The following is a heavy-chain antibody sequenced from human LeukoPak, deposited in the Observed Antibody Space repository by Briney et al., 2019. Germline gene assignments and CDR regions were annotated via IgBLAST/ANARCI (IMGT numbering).Heavy chain of an antibody. Sequence: GGSLILSCAASGFWFSNYGINWVRQAPGHWLEWVSVISGNGHETFYADSVKGRFSISRDNARNTVYLQMSSLRVDDTAVYYCAKRDWPYFFDYWGQGTLVTVSS. CDR1: GFWFSNYG. J-gene: IGHJ4*02. D-gene: IGHD3/OR15-3a*01. V-gene: IGHV3-23*01. CDR3: AKRDWPYFFDY. CDR2: ISGNGHET.